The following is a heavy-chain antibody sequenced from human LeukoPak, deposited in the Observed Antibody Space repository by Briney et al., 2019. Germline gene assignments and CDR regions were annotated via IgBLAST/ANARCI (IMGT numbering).Heavy chain of an antibody. CDR2: IKQDGSAK. V-gene: IGHV3-7*04. CDR1: GFTFSSYW. D-gene: IGHD5-18*01. Sequence: PGGSLRLSCAASGFTFSSYWMNWVRQAPGKGLEWVANIKQDGSAKNYVDSVKGRFTISRDNAKNSLYLAMNNVRAEDTAVYYCARGEGYIVTNWGQGTLVTVSS. J-gene: IGHJ4*02. CDR3: ARGEGYIVTN.